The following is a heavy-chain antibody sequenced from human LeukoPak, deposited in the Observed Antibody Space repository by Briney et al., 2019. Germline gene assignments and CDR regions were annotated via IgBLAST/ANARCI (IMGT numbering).Heavy chain of an antibody. CDR1: GYSFTSYW. CDR3: ARRREYYDSSGYSIAFDI. D-gene: IGHD3-22*01. V-gene: IGHV5-10-1*01. Sequence: GESLKISCKGSGYSFTSYWVTWVRQMPGKGLEWMGTTDPSDSNSNYSPSFQGHVTISTDKSISTAYLQWSSLKASDTAMYYCARRREYYDSSGYSIAFDILGQGTMVTVSS. J-gene: IGHJ3*02. CDR2: TDPSDSNS.